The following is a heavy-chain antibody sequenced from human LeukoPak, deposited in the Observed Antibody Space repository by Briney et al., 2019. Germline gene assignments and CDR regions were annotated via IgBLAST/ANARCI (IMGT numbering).Heavy chain of an antibody. V-gene: IGHV4-61*02. CDR3: ARGIAAAGFDI. CDR2: IYTSGST. Sequence: SETLSLTCTVSGGSISSGSYYWSWIRQPAGKGLEWIGRIYTSGSTNYNPSLKSRVTISVDTSKNQFSLKLSSVTAADTAVYYCARGIAAAGFDIWGQGTMVTVSS. CDR1: GGSISSGSYY. D-gene: IGHD6-13*01. J-gene: IGHJ3*02.